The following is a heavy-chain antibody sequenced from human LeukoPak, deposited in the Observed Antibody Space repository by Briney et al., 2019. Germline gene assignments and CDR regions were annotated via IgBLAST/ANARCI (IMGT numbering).Heavy chain of an antibody. CDR3: ARGGNSYGPFDY. CDR1: GYTFTSYG. D-gene: IGHD5-18*01. V-gene: IGHV1-69*13. J-gene: IGHJ4*02. Sequence: ASVKVPCKASGYTFTSYGISWVRQAPGQGLEWMGGIIPIFGTANYAQKFQGRVTITADESTSTAYMELCSLRSEDTAVYYCARGGNSYGPFDYWGQGTLVTVSS. CDR2: IIPIFGTA.